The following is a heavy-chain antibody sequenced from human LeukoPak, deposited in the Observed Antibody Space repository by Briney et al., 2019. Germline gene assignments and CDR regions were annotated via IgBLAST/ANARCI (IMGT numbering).Heavy chain of an antibody. V-gene: IGHV4-4*07. D-gene: IGHD6-19*01. CDR2: IYTSGST. Sequence: SETLSLTCAVSGGSISSYYWSWIRQPAGKGLEWIGRIYTSGSTNYNPSLKSRVTMSVDTSKNQFSLKLSSVTAADTAVYYCARGGIAVAGTNFDYWGQGTLVTVSS. J-gene: IGHJ4*02. CDR3: ARGGIAVAGTNFDY. CDR1: GGSISSYY.